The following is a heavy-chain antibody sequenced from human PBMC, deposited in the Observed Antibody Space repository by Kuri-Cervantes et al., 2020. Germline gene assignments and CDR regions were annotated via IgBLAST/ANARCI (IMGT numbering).Heavy chain of an antibody. CDR3: ARHNDYGDYGGLGYFDY. CDR2: ISSSGSTI. Sequence: GESLKISCAASGFTFSSYAMSWVRQAPGKGLEWVSYISSSGSTIYYADSEKGRFTISRDNAKNSLYLQMNSLRAEDTAVYYCARHNDYGDYGGLGYFDYWGQGTLVTVSS. D-gene: IGHD4-17*01. CDR1: GFTFSSYA. V-gene: IGHV3-48*04. J-gene: IGHJ4*02.